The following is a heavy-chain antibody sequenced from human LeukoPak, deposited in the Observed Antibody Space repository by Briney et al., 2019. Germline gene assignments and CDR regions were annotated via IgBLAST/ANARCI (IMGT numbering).Heavy chain of an antibody. CDR2: INPNSGGT. D-gene: IGHD3-22*01. CDR3: ARGGLIYDISDYSKTTFDY. CDR1: GYTFTGYY. Sequence: ASVKVSCKASGYTFTGYYMHWVRQAPGQGLEWMGRINPNSGGTNYAQKFQGRVTMTRDTSISTAYMELSRLRSDDTAVYYCARGGLIYDISDYSKTTFDYWGQGTLVTVSS. J-gene: IGHJ4*02. V-gene: IGHV1-2*06.